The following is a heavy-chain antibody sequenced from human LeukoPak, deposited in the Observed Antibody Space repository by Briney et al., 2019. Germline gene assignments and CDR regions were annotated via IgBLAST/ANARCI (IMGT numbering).Heavy chain of an antibody. J-gene: IGHJ4*02. D-gene: IGHD2-15*01. V-gene: IGHV3-7*03. CDR1: GFIFSGSW. Sequence: GGSLRLSCTASGFIFSGSWMAWIRQAPGKGLEWVAIIKKDGSEKYYVDSMKGRFAISRDNAKNSLFLQMNSLRAEDTAIYYCTTDTWYSAGHWGQGTLVTVSS. CDR3: TTDTWYSAGH. CDR2: IKKDGSEK.